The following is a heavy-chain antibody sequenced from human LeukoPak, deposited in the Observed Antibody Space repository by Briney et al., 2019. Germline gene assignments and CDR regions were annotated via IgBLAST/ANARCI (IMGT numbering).Heavy chain of an antibody. CDR2: IIPIFGTA. V-gene: IGHV1-69*05. D-gene: IGHD4-17*01. CDR1: GGTFSSYA. Sequence: SVKVSCKASGGTFSSYAISWVRQAPGQGLEWMGGIIPIFGTANYAQKFQGSVTITTDESTSTAYIELSSLRSEDTAVYYCARDPRSYGDSYNWFDPWGQGTLVTVSS. J-gene: IGHJ5*02. CDR3: ARDPRSYGDSYNWFDP.